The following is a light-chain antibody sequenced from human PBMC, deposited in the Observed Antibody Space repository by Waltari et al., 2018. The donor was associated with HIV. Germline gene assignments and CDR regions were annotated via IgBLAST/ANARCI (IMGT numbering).Light chain of an antibody. CDR2: EVS. CDR3: SSYTSSSTLV. CDR1: SSDVGGYNY. V-gene: IGLV2-14*01. J-gene: IGLJ1*01. Sequence: QSALTQPASVSGSPGQSITIPCHGTSSDVGGYNYVSWDQQHPGKAPELMIYEVSNRPSGVSKRFSGSKSGNTASLTISGLQAEDEADYYCSSYTSSSTLVFGTGTKVTVL.